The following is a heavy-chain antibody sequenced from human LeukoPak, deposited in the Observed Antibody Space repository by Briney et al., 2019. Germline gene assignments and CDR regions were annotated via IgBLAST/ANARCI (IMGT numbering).Heavy chain of an antibody. Sequence: GGSLRLSCAASGFTSSSYGMHWVRQAPGKGLEWVAVISYDGSNKYYADSVKGRFTISRDNSKNTLYLQMNSLRAEDTAVYYCAKDLEYGGARWGAFDIWGQGTMVTVSS. V-gene: IGHV3-30*18. CDR2: ISYDGSNK. CDR1: GFTSSSYG. D-gene: IGHD1-1*01. CDR3: AKDLEYGGARWGAFDI. J-gene: IGHJ3*02.